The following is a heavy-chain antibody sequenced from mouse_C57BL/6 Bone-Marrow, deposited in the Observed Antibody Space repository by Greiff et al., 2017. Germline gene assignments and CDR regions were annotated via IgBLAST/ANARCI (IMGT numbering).Heavy chain of an antibody. CDR2: ISSGGSYT. CDR3: ARRGLRVSAWFAY. J-gene: IGHJ3*01. V-gene: IGHV5-6*01. Sequence: EVQRVESGGDLVKPGGSLKLSCAASGFTFSSYGMSWVRQTPDKRLEWVATISSGGSYTYYPDSVKGRFTISRDNAKNTLYLQMSSLKSEVTAMYYCARRGLRVSAWFAYWGQGTLVTVSA. CDR1: GFTFSSYG. D-gene: IGHD2-4*01.